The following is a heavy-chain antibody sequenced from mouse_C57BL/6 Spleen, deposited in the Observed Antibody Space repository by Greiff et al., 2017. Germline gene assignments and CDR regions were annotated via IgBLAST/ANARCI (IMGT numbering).Heavy chain of an antibody. D-gene: IGHD2-1*01. J-gene: IGHJ3*01. CDR2: ISSGSSPI. Sequence: EVKLQESGGGLVKPGGSLKFSCAASGFTFSDYGMHWVRQAPEKGLEWVAYISSGSSPIYYADTVKGRFTIPIDNAKSTQFLQMTSLRSEDTAMYYCARKGNYAWFAYGGQGTLVTVSA. CDR1: GFTFSDYG. V-gene: IGHV5-17*01. CDR3: ARKGNYAWFAY.